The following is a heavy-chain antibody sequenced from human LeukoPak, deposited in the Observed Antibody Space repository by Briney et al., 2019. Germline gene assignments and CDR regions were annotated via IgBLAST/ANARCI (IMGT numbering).Heavy chain of an antibody. CDR2: IKQDGSEK. Sequence: PGGSLRLSCAASGFTFSSYWMSWVRQAPGKGLEWVANIKQDGSEKYYVDSMKGQFTISRDDAKNSLYLQMNSLRAEDTAVYYCARAATYYGGNEDYWGQGTLVTVSS. CDR1: GFTFSSYW. D-gene: IGHD4-23*01. J-gene: IGHJ4*02. CDR3: ARAATYYGGNEDY. V-gene: IGHV3-7*03.